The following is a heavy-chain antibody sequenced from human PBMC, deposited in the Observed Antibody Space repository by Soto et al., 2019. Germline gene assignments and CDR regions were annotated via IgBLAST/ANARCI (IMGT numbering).Heavy chain of an antibody. CDR2: IKQDGSEK. CDR1: GFTFSSYW. Sequence: GSLRLSCAASGFTFSSYWMSWVRQAPGKGLEWVANIKQDGSEKYYVDSVKGRFTISRDNAKNSLYLQMNSLRAEDTAVYYCARPTSGAAAINYYYYYGMDVWGQGTTVTVSS. V-gene: IGHV3-7*01. CDR3: ARPTSGAAAINYYYYYGMDV. J-gene: IGHJ6*02. D-gene: IGHD2-2*01.